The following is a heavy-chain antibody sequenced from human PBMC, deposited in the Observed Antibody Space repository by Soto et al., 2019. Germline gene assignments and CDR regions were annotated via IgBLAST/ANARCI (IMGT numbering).Heavy chain of an antibody. Sequence: KPSETLSLTCSVSGADINTYSWTWIRQPAGKGLEWIGRIYTSASINYNPSLRGRVTLSVDTSTNQVSLKLASVTAADTAVYYCARDREAGYNFYYGMGVWGQGTTVTVSS. D-gene: IGHD6-19*01. CDR2: IYTSASI. CDR1: GADINTYS. V-gene: IGHV4-4*07. CDR3: ARDREAGYNFYYGMGV. J-gene: IGHJ6*02.